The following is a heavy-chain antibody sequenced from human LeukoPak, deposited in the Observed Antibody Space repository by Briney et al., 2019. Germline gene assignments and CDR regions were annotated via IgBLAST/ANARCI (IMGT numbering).Heavy chain of an antibody. J-gene: IGHJ4*02. Sequence: KPSETLSLTCTVSGGSISSYYWSWIRQPAGKGLEWIGRIYTSGSTNYNPSLKSRVTMSVDTSKNQFSLKLSSVTAADTAVYYCASSPPLRGSSWYYSGQGTLVTVSS. CDR2: IYTSGST. CDR3: ASSPPLRGSSWYY. CDR1: GGSISSYY. D-gene: IGHD6-13*01. V-gene: IGHV4-4*07.